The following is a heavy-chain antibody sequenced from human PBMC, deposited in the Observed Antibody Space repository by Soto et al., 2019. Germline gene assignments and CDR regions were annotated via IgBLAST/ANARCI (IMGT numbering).Heavy chain of an antibody. Sequence: GGSLRLSCAASGFTFSSYGMHWVRQAPGKGLEWVAVISYDGSNKYYADSVKGRFTISRDDSKNMLYLEMNSLKIEDTGVYYCTTAGFTGIVGILGQGTMVTV. CDR3: TTAGFTGIVGI. CDR1: GFTFSSYG. V-gene: IGHV3-30*03. D-gene: IGHD3-22*01. J-gene: IGHJ3*02. CDR2: ISYDGSNK.